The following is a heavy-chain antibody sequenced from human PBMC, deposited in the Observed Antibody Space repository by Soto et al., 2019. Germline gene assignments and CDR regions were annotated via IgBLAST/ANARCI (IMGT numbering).Heavy chain of an antibody. D-gene: IGHD6-6*01. Sequence: SQTLSRTCAIPGERVSSNSGAWNWKRQTPSRGLEWLGRTYFRSKWYNDYAVSVKSRITINPDTSKNQFSLQLNSVTPEDTAVFFCARDQLVHYYYGMDVWRQGTSVTVSS. J-gene: IGHJ6*02. CDR1: GERVSSNSGA. V-gene: IGHV6-1*01. CDR2: TYFRSKWYN. CDR3: ARDQLVHYYYGMDV.